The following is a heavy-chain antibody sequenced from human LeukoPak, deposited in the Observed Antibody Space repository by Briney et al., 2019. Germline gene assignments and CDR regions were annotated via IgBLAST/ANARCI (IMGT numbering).Heavy chain of an antibody. CDR1: GFSFDTYA. Sequence: PGRSLRLSCAASGFSFDTYAMHWVRQAPGKGLEWVAVISYAGSTEYYADSVKGRFTISRDNSKNTLYLQINSLRAEDTAVYYCTKEPIPVAGGYYFDYWGQGTLVTVSS. CDR2: ISYAGSTE. J-gene: IGHJ4*02. CDR3: TKEPIPVAGGYYFDY. V-gene: IGHV3-30*18. D-gene: IGHD6-19*01.